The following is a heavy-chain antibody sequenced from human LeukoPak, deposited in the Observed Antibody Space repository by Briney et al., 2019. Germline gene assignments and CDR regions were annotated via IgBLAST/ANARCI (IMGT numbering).Heavy chain of an antibody. CDR1: GGSFSGYY. J-gene: IGHJ4*02. CDR2: INHSGST. CDR3: ARGSPYCSSTSCYLDY. D-gene: IGHD2-2*01. V-gene: IGHV4-34*01. Sequence: KPSETLSLTCAVYGGSFSGYYWSWIRQPPGKGLEWIGEINHSGSTNYNPSLKSRATISVDTSKNQFSLKLSSVAAADTAMYYCARGSPYCSSTSCYLDYWGQGTLVTVSS.